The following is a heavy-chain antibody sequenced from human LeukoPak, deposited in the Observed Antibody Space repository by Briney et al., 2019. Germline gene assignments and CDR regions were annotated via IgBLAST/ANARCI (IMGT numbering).Heavy chain of an antibody. Sequence: GGSLRLSCAASGFTFSSYAMSWVRQAPGKGLEWVSTISGGDGSTYYAVSVKGRFTISRDNSKNTVYLQMNSLRAEDTAVYYCAREKAVAGTAKYFQHWGQGTLVIVSS. CDR3: AREKAVAGTAKYFQH. D-gene: IGHD6-19*01. CDR2: ISGGDGST. J-gene: IGHJ1*01. V-gene: IGHV3-23*01. CDR1: GFTFSSYA.